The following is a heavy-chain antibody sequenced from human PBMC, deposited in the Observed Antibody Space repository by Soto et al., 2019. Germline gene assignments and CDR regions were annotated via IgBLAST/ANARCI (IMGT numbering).Heavy chain of an antibody. J-gene: IGHJ1*01. V-gene: IGHV3-23*01. CDR3: AKASAPGGTYFPLWF. CDR1: GFTFSSYG. CDR2: ISGSGGST. D-gene: IGHD1-26*01. Sequence: GGSLKLSCAASGFTFSSYGMIWFRQAPGKGLEWVSSISGSGGSTYYADSVKDRFTISRDNSKNTLYLQMNSLRAEDTAVYYCAKASAPGGTYFPLWFWGQGTLVTVSS.